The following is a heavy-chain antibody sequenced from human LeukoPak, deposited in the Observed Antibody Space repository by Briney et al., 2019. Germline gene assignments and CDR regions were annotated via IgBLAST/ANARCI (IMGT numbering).Heavy chain of an antibody. D-gene: IGHD1-14*01. Sequence: SETLSLTCSVSGDSISSSYYWGWIRQPPGKGLEWIGYSYYSGSTYYNPSLKSRVTISVDSSKNQFSLRLNSVTAADTAVYYCARAARTRVYGMDVWGQGTTVTVSS. CDR3: ARAARTRVYGMDV. J-gene: IGHJ6*02. CDR1: GDSISSSYY. CDR2: SYYSGST. V-gene: IGHV4-38-2*02.